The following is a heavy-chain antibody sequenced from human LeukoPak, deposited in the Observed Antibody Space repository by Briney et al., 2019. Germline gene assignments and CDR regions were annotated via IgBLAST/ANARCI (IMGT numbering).Heavy chain of an antibody. V-gene: IGHV4-31*03. CDR1: GASFSSGDQY. CDR2: IHPSGTL. J-gene: IGHJ4*02. Sequence: PSQTLSLICTVSGASFSSGDQYWNWIRQRPGEGLEWIGSIHPSGTLYNNPSLESRVTISIDTSKNQFSLNLNSVTAADTAVYFCSRGLDSRKLGYWGQGTLVTVSS. CDR3: SRGLDSRKLGY. D-gene: IGHD3-22*01.